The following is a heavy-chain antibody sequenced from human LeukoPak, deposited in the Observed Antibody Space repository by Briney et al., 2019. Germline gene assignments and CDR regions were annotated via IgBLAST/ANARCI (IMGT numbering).Heavy chain of an antibody. CDR3: ARCYSGSSPPDY. V-gene: IGHV1-2*02. Sequence: ASVKVSCKASGYTFTGHYMHWVRQAPGQGLEWMGWINPNSGGTNYAQKLQGRVTMTTDTSTSTAYMELRSLRSDDTAVYYCARCYSGSSPPDYWGQGTLVTVSS. CDR2: INPNSGGT. CDR1: GYTFTGHY. D-gene: IGHD1-26*01. J-gene: IGHJ4*02.